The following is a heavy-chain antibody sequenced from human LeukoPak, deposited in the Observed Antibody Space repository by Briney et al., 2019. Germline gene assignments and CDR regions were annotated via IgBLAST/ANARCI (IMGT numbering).Heavy chain of an antibody. J-gene: IGHJ4*02. Sequence: SETLSLTCTVSGGSISSSSYYWGWIRQPPGKGLEWIGSIYYSGSTYYNPSLNSRVTISVDTSKNQFSLKLSSVTAADTAVYYCARGRSSSWYYYWGQGTLVTVSS. V-gene: IGHV4-39*01. CDR2: IYYSGST. CDR1: GGSISSSSYY. D-gene: IGHD6-13*01. CDR3: ARGRSSSWYYY.